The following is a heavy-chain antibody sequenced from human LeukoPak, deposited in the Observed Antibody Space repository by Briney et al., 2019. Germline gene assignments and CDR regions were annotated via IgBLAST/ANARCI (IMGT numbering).Heavy chain of an antibody. CDR2: ISGSGGST. CDR1: GFTFSSYA. V-gene: IGHV3-23*01. D-gene: IGHD2-15*01. CDR3: ANYVVEGIYFDY. Sequence: PGGSLRLSCAASGFTFSSYAMSWVRQAPGKGLEWVSAISGSGGSTYYADSVKGRFTISRDNSKNTLYLQMNSLRAEDTAVYYCANYVVEGIYFDYWGQGTLVTVSS. J-gene: IGHJ4*02.